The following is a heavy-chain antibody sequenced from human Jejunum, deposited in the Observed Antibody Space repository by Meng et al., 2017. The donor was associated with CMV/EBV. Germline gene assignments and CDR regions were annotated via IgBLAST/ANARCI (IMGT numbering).Heavy chain of an antibody. J-gene: IGHJ6*02. CDR1: GGCG. V-gene: IGHV4-61*08. CDR3: ARDNRGMDV. CDR2: VYYSGST. Sequence: GGCGGAWVGERAGEGLEWSGYVYYSGSTNYNRALKSRVTMSGDRCNNQFALKVGDVTGADAGVYYCARDNRGMDVWGQGTTVTVSS.